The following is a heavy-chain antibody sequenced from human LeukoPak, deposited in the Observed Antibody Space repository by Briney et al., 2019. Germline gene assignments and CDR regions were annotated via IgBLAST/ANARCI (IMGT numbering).Heavy chain of an antibody. CDR2: INPNSGGT. CDR1: GYTFTGYY. V-gene: IGHV1-2*02. D-gene: IGHD2-21*02. CDR3: ARVNCGGDCYSDRGAFDI. J-gene: IGHJ3*02. Sequence: ASVKVSCKASGYTFTGYYMHWVRQAPGQGLEWMGWINPNSGGTNYAQKFQGRVTMTRDTSISTAYMELSSLRSEDTAVYYCARVNCGGDCYSDRGAFDIWGQGTMVTVSS.